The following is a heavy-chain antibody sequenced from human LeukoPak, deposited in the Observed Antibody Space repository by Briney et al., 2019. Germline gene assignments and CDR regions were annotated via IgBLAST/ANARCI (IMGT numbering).Heavy chain of an antibody. D-gene: IGHD3-22*01. CDR3: ARARVENYYDSSGYYDY. J-gene: IGHJ4*02. Sequence: XXWVRQXPXQXLEWMGWISPYNGNTNYAQKLQGRVTMTTDTSTSTAYMELRSLRSDDTAVYYCARARVENYYDSSGYYDYWGQGTLVTVSS. CDR2: ISPYNGNT. V-gene: IGHV1-18*01.